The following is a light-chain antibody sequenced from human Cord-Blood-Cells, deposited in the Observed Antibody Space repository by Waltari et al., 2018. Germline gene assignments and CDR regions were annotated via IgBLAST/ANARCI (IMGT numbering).Light chain of an antibody. CDR1: SNDAGACHF. CDR3: SSYTSSSTYV. Sequence: QSALSPPASVPWHPRPMSTLSPTGTSNDAGACHFFSWYQQHPGKAPKLMIHDVSNRPSGVSNRFSGSKSGNTASLTISGLQAEDEADYYCSSYTSSSTYVFGTGTKVTVL. V-gene: IGLV2-14*01. CDR2: DVS. J-gene: IGLJ1*01.